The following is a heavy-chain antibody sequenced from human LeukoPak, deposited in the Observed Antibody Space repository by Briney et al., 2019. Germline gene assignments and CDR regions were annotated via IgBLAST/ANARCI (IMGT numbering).Heavy chain of an antibody. D-gene: IGHD3-22*01. CDR3: ARAGTASSAYSVAWFDP. Sequence: PSETLSLTCTVSGGSISSGDYHWSWIRQHPEKVLEWIGYIYYSGSTYYNPSLKSRVAMSVDTPKNQFSLKLRSVTAADTAVYYCARAGTASSAYSVAWFDPWGQGTLVIVSS. CDR2: IYYSGST. J-gene: IGHJ5*02. V-gene: IGHV4-31*03. CDR1: GGSISSGDYH.